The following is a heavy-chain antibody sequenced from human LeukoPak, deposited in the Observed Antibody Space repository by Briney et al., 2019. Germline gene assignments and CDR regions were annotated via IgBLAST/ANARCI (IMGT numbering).Heavy chain of an antibody. J-gene: IGHJ4*02. CDR1: GGSISSYY. D-gene: IGHD6-19*01. CDR3: ARRGSGWYEYDY. CDR2: IYYSGST. V-gene: IGHV4-59*08. Sequence: SETLSLTCTVSGGSISSYYWSWIRQPPGKGLEWIGYIYYSGSTNYNPSLKSRVTISVDTSKNQFSLKLSSVTAADTAVYYCARRGSGWYEYDYWGQGTLVTVSS.